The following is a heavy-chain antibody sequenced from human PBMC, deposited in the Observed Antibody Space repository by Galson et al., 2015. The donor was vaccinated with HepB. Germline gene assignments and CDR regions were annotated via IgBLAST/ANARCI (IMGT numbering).Heavy chain of an antibody. J-gene: IGHJ4*02. V-gene: IGHV3-49*03. CDR1: GFTFGDYA. D-gene: IGHD7-27*01. CDR3: TTGTYWGPRAYFDY. Sequence: SLRLSCAASGFTFGDYAMSWFRQAPGKGLEWVGFIRSKAYGGTTEYAASVKGRFTISRDDSKNTLFLQMNSLKTEDTAVYYCTTGTYWGPRAYFDYWGQGTLVTVSS. CDR2: IRSKAYGGTT.